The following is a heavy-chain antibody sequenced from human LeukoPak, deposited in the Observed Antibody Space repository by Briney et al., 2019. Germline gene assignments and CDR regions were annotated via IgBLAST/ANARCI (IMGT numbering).Heavy chain of an antibody. CDR2: ISSSSSTI. V-gene: IGHV3-48*01. CDR3: AREQLGAYYYYYGMDV. D-gene: IGHD6-13*01. J-gene: IGHJ6*02. CDR1: GFTFSSYS. Sequence: GGSLRLSCAASGFTFSSYSMNWVRQAPGKGLEWVSYISSSSSTIYYADSVKGRFTISRDNAKNSLYLQMNSLRAEDTAVYYCAREQLGAYYYYYGMDVWSQGTTVTVSS.